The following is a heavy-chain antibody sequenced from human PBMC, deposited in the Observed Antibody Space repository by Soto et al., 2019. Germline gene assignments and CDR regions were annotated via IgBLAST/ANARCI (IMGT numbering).Heavy chain of an antibody. J-gene: IGHJ6*02. V-gene: IGHV4-31*03. Sequence: SETLSLTCTVSDGSSSSGGYYWSGIRQHPGKGLEWIGYIYYSGRTYYNQSLKSRVTISVDTSNGQFSRKMGTVTGAETAVYYCARDFGAYYDSSGPEANVWGQGTTVTVSS. D-gene: IGHD3-22*01. CDR1: DGSSSSGGYY. CDR2: IYYSGRT. CDR3: ARDFGAYYDSSGPEANV.